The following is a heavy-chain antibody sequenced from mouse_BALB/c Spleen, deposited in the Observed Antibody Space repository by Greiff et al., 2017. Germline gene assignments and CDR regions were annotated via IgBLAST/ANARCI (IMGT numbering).Heavy chain of an antibody. Sequence: EVKLMESGPGLVKPSQSLSLTCTVTGYSITSDYAWNWIRQFPGNKLEWMGYISYSGSTSYNPSLKSRISITRDTSKNQFFLQLNSVTTEDTATYYCAMYGNYPWFAYWGQGTLVTVSA. J-gene: IGHJ3*01. V-gene: IGHV3-2*02. CDR2: ISYSGST. D-gene: IGHD2-10*02. CDR1: GYSITSDYA. CDR3: AMYGNYPWFAY.